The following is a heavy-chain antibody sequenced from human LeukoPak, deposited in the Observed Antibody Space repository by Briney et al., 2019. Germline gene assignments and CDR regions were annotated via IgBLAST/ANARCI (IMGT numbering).Heavy chain of an antibody. CDR1: GVSFNDYY. CDR3: TRMTTGHDY. V-gene: IGHV4-34*01. Sequence: SETLSLTCAVSGVSFNDYYWSWVRQTPGKGLEWIGEINHSGYTNDSPSPKSRVTLSIDTSRKQFSLNVRSVTVADTGIYYCTRMTTGHDYWGQGTLVTVSS. J-gene: IGHJ4*02. D-gene: IGHD4-17*01. CDR2: INHSGYT.